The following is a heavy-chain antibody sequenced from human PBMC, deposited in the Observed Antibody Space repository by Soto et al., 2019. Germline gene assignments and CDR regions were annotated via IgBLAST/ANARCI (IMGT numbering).Heavy chain of an antibody. D-gene: IGHD6-19*01. Sequence: QVQLVESGGGVVQPGRSLRLSCAASGFTFSSYGMHWVRQAPGKGLEWVAVIWYDGSNKYYADSVKGRFTISRANSKNRMDLQMNSLRAEDTAVYYCARDLLTLEAGERFDYRGQGTLVTVSS. CDR2: IWYDGSNK. CDR1: GFTFSSYG. V-gene: IGHV3-33*01. J-gene: IGHJ4*02. CDR3: ARDLLTLEAGERFDY.